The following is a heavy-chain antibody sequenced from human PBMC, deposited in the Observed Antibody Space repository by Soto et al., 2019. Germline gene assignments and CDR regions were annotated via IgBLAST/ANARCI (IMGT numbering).Heavy chain of an antibody. V-gene: IGHV4-34*01. CDR3: ARVAYSYGYRD. Sequence: QVQLQQWGAGLLKPSETLSLTCAVYGGSFSGYYWSWIRQPPGKGLEWIGEINHSGSTNYNPSLNSRVTKSVDTSKNQFSLKLSSVTAADTAVYYCARVAYSYGYRDWGQGTLVTVSS. CDR2: INHSGST. CDR1: GGSFSGYY. D-gene: IGHD5-18*01. J-gene: IGHJ4*02.